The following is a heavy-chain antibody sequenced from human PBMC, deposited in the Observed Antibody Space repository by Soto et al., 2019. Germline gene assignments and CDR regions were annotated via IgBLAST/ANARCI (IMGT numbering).Heavy chain of an antibody. CDR3: AREGAVFGVTVYYGMDV. CDR2: IKQDGSEK. J-gene: IGHJ6*02. CDR1: GFTFSSYW. V-gene: IGHV3-7*01. D-gene: IGHD3-3*01. Sequence: EVQLVESGGGLVQPGGSLRLSCAASGFTFSSYWMSWVRQAPGKGLEWVANIKQDGSEKYYVDSVKGRFTISRDNGKKSLYLQMNRLRAEDTAVYYCAREGAVFGVTVYYGMDVWGQGSTVTGSS.